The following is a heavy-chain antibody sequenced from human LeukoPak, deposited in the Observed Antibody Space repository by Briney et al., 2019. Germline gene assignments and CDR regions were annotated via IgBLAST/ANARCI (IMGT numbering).Heavy chain of an antibody. CDR3: ASRSSIWSGYQDTLYYFDS. Sequence: SETLSLTCTVAGGSISSYYWSWIRQPPGKRLEWIGHIYYSGSTNYNPSLKSRVTISVDTSKNQFSLKLSSVTAADTAVYYCASRSSIWSGYQDTLYYFDSWGQGTLVTVSS. V-gene: IGHV4-59*01. J-gene: IGHJ4*02. CDR2: IYYSGST. D-gene: IGHD3-3*01. CDR1: GGSISSYY.